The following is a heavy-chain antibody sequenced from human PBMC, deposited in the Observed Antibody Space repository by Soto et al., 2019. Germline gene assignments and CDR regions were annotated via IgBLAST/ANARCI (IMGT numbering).Heavy chain of an antibody. D-gene: IGHD6-13*01. CDR2: ISGSGGST. J-gene: IGHJ4*02. CDR1: GFTFSNYA. CDR3: AKDQGSSWYEIDY. Sequence: EVQLLESGGGLVQPGGSLRLSCAASGFTFSNYAVTWVRQAPGKGLEWVSTISGSGGSTYYADSVKGLFTIARDNSKNTLYLQMNSMRAEDTAAYYCAKDQGSSWYEIDYWGQGTLVTVSS. V-gene: IGHV3-23*01.